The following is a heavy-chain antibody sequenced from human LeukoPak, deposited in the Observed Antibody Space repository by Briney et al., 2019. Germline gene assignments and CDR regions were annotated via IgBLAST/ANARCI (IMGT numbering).Heavy chain of an antibody. D-gene: IGHD7-27*01. CDR2: IYYSGST. CDR1: GGSVSSGSYY. V-gene: IGHV4-61*01. J-gene: IGHJ4*02. CDR3: GRAEHDWGPEY. Sequence: SETLSLTCTVSGGSVSSGSYYWSWIRQPPGKGLEWIGYIYYSGSTNYNPSLKSRVTISVDTSKNQFSLKLSSVTPEDTAVYYCGRAEHDWGPEYWGQGTLVTVSS.